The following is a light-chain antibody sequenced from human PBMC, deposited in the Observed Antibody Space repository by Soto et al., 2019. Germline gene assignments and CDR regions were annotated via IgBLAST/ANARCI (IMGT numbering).Light chain of an antibody. CDR1: QSVSSN. V-gene: IGKV3-15*01. Sequence: IKRTLSPPTLPVPRGERTTLSCRASQSVSSNLAWYEQTPGQAPRLLIYGASTRATGIPARFSGSGSGTEFTLTISSLQSEDFAVYYCQQYNNWASFGGGTKVDIK. J-gene: IGKJ4*01. CDR2: GAS. CDR3: QQYNNWAS.